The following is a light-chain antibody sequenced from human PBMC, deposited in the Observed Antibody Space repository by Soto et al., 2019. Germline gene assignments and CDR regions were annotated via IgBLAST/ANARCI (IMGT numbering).Light chain of an antibody. CDR1: SSDAGGYNY. CDR2: DVS. Sequence: QSVLTQPASVSGSPGQSITISCTGTSSDAGGYNYVSWYQQHPGKAPKLMMYDVSNRPSGISNRFSGSKSGNTASLTISGLQAEDEADYYCSSYTSSNTWVFGGGTKLTVL. J-gene: IGLJ3*02. CDR3: SSYTSSNTWV. V-gene: IGLV2-14*01.